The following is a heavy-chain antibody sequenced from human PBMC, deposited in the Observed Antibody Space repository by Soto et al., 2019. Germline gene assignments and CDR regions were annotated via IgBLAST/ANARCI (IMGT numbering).Heavy chain of an antibody. CDR1: SGSISSSNW. Sequence: QVQLQESGPGLVKPSGTLSLTCAVSSGSISSSNWWSWVRQPPGKGLEWIGEIYHSGSTNYNPSLKSRVTIAVDKSKNQFSLKLSSVTAADTAVYYCAVGVARTAYSYYYMDVCGKGTTVTVSS. CDR3: AVGVARTAYSYYYMDV. CDR2: IYHSGST. V-gene: IGHV4-4*02. D-gene: IGHD3-16*01. J-gene: IGHJ6*03.